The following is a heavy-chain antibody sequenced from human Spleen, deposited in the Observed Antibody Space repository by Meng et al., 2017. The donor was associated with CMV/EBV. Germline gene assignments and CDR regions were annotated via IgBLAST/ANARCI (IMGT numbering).Heavy chain of an antibody. CDR3: ARAGDKARGRGYKEFDP. CDR1: GYTFTSYD. V-gene: IGHV1-8*01. Sequence: ASVKVSCKASGYTFTSYDINWVRQATGQGLEWMGWMNPNSGNTGYAQKFQGRVTMTRNTSISTTYMELSSLRSEDMAVHYCARAGDKARGRGYKEFDPWGQGTLVTVSS. D-gene: IGHD5-24*01. CDR2: MNPNSGNT. J-gene: IGHJ5*02.